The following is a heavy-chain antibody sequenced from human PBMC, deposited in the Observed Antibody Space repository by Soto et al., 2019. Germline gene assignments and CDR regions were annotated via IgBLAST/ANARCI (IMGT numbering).Heavy chain of an antibody. J-gene: IGHJ6*02. CDR1: GGTFSNYA. D-gene: IGHD5-18*01. CDR2: IWFDGIKR. Sequence: QVQLVQSGAEVKKPGSSVKVSCKASGGTFSNYAFSWVRQAPGHGLEWLAVIWFDGIKRSYADSVKGRFTVSRDNSENTLYLQLNSLSDEDTGVYYCASSGRGDFTSMVRSFYYALDVWGQGTTVAVSS. CDR3: ASSGRGDFTSMVRSFYYALDV. V-gene: IGHV3-33*01.